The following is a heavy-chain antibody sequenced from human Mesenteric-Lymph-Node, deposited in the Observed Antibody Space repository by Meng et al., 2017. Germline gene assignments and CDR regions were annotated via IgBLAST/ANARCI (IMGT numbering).Heavy chain of an antibody. Sequence: SETLSLTCTVSGGSISSSSYYWGWIRQPPGKGLEWIGSIYYSGSTYYNPSLKSRVTISVDTSKNQFSLKLSSVTAADTAVYYCARGLGAPTRRYFDLWGRGTLVTVSS. J-gene: IGHJ2*01. CDR2: IYYSGST. CDR3: ARGLGAPTRRYFDL. D-gene: IGHD1-26*01. V-gene: IGHV4-39*07. CDR1: GGSISSSSYY.